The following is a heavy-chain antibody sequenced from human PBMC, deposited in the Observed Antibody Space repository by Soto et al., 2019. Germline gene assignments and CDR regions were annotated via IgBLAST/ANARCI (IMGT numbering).Heavy chain of an antibody. CDR1: GYTFTSYY. D-gene: IGHD5-18*01. J-gene: IGHJ4*02. CDR2: INPSGGST. Sequence: QVQLVQSGAEVKKPGASVKVSCKASGYTFTSYYMHWVRQAPGQGLEWMGIINPSGGSTSYAQKFQGRVTMTRETATSTVYMELSSLRSEDTAVYYCARSVDTAMVFSDWGQGTLVTVSS. CDR3: ARSVDTAMVFSD. V-gene: IGHV1-46*01.